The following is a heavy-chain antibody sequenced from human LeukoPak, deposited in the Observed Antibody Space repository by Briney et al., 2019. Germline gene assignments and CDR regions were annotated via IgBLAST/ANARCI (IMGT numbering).Heavy chain of an antibody. CDR2: ITDSGGAT. Sequence: GGSLRLSCAASGFAFTDYAISWVRQAPGKGLEWVSAITDSGGATYYADSVKGRFTISRDNSKNTLYLQMNSLRAEDTAVYYCAKGGYSGYDFAFDIWGQGTMVTVSS. CDR3: AKGGYSGYDFAFDI. CDR1: GFAFTDYA. V-gene: IGHV3-23*01. J-gene: IGHJ3*02. D-gene: IGHD5-12*01.